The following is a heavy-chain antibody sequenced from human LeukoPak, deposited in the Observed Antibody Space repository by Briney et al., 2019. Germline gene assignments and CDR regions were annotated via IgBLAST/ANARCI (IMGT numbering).Heavy chain of an antibody. CDR2: IYSGGST. CDR1: GLTVSSNY. V-gene: IGHV3-53*05. D-gene: IGHD6-19*01. Sequence: GGSLRLSCSASGLTVSSNYMTWVRQAPGKGLEWVSVIYSGGSTYYADSVKGRFTISRDNSKNTLYLQMNSLRAEDTAVYYCAKAGAVAGTEDYFDYWGQGTLVTVSS. CDR3: AKAGAVAGTEDYFDY. J-gene: IGHJ4*02.